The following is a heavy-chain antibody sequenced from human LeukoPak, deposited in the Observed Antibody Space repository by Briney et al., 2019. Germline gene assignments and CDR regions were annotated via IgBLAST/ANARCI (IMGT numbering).Heavy chain of an antibody. V-gene: IGHV3-64D*09. D-gene: IGHD4-17*01. CDR1: GFTFSTYS. Sequence: GGSLRLSCAASGFTFSTYSMNWVRQAPGKGLEYVSAISSNGGSTYYADSVKGRFTISRDNSKNTLYLQMSSLRAEDTAVYYCVKDYGDYEFDYWGQGTLVTVSS. CDR2: ISSNGGST. CDR3: VKDYGDYEFDY. J-gene: IGHJ4*02.